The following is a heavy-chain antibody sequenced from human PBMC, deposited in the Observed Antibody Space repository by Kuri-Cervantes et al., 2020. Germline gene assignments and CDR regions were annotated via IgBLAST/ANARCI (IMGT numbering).Heavy chain of an antibody. CDR1: GYTFTSYY. CDR3: ARDTIVATTRYGDYYYYYGMDV. Sequence: ASVKVSCKASGYTFTSYYMHWVRQAPGQGLEWMGWINPNSGGTNYAQKFQGRVTMTRDTSISTAYMELSRLRSDDTAVYYCARDTIVATTRYGDYYYYYGMDVWGQGTTVTVSS. V-gene: IGHV1-2*02. D-gene: IGHD5-12*01. CDR2: INPNSGGT. J-gene: IGHJ6*02.